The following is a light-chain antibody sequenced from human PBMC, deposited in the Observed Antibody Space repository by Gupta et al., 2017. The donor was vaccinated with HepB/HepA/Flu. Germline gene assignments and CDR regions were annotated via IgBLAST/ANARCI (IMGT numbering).Light chain of an antibody. CDR2: QDS. J-gene: IGLJ3*02. CDR3: QAWDSSTAWVGV. Sequence: SYELTQPPSVSVSPGQTASITCSGDKLGDKYACWYQQKPGQSPVLVIYQDSKRPSGIPERFSGSNSGNTATLNISGTQAMDEADYYGQAWDSSTAWVGVFGGGTKLTVI. CDR1: KLGDKY. V-gene: IGLV3-1*01.